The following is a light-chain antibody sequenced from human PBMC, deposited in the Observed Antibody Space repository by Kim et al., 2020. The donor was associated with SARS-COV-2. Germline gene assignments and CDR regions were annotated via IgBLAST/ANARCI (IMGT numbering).Light chain of an antibody. CDR1: KLDDKY. CDR2: QNT. Sequence: SYELTQPPSVSVSPGQTASITCSGDKLDDKYVCWYQQRPGQSPLLVIYQNTKRPAAIPERFSGSKSGKTATLTITGTQATDDAEYFCQAWDSNTYYVFGTGTKVTVL. CDR3: QAWDSNTYYV. V-gene: IGLV3-1*01. J-gene: IGLJ1*01.